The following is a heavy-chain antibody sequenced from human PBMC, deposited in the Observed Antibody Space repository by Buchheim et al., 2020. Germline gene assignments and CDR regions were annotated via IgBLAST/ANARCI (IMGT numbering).Heavy chain of an antibody. V-gene: IGHV3-30*18. CDR2: ISYDGSHK. J-gene: IGHJ4*02. Sequence: QVQLVESGGGVVQPGRSLRLSCVVSGFTMGVYGMHWVRQAPGKGLEWVAVISYDGSHKFYADSVKGRFTISRDNSKDTLYLQMNNLRREDTAVYYCAKDSQGDPGITVAGPPSDYWGQGTL. D-gene: IGHD6-19*01. CDR1: GFTMGVYG. CDR3: AKDSQGDPGITVAGPPSDY.